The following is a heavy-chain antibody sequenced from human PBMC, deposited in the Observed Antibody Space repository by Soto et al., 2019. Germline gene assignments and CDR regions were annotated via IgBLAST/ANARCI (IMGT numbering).Heavy chain of an antibody. D-gene: IGHD2-8*01. Sequence: SVKVSCKASGGTFSSYAISWVRQAPGQGLEWMGGIIPIFGTANYAQKFQGRVTITADESTSTAYMELSSLRSEDTAVYYCVRCMLYSYYYYGMDVWGQGTTVTVSS. CDR1: GGTFSSYA. CDR3: VRCMLYSYYYYGMDV. CDR2: IIPIFGTA. V-gene: IGHV1-69*13. J-gene: IGHJ6*02.